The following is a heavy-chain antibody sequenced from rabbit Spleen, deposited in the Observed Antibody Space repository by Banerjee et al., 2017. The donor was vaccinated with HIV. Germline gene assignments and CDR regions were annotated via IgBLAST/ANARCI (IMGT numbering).Heavy chain of an antibody. D-gene: IGHD8-1*01. V-gene: IGHV1S40*01. CDR1: GFTISSNYY. J-gene: IGHJ6*01. CDR2: IWGGSSDYT. Sequence: QSLEESGGGLVKPGASLTLTCKASGFTISSNYYMCWVRQAPGKGLEWIACIWGGSSDYTYYASWAKGRFTISKTSSTVDLKMSSLTGADTATYFCARDAGTSFSTYGMDLWGQGTLVTVS. CDR3: ARDAGTSFSTYGMDL.